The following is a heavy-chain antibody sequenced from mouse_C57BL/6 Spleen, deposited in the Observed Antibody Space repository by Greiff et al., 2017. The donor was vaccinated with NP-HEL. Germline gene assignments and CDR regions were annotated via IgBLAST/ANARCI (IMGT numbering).Heavy chain of an antibody. CDR3: AREREIYYGSSHWYFDV. J-gene: IGHJ1*03. D-gene: IGHD1-1*01. Sequence: QVQLQQPGAELVKPGASVKLSCKASGYTFTSYWMHWVKQRPGQGLEWIGMIHPNSGSTNYSEKFKSKATLTVDKSSSTAYMQLSSLTSEDSAVYYCAREREIYYGSSHWYFDVWGTGTTVTVSS. V-gene: IGHV1-64*01. CDR2: IHPNSGST. CDR1: GYTFTSYW.